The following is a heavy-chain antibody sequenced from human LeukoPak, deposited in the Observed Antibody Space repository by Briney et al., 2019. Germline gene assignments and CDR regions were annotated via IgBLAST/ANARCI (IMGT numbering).Heavy chain of an antibody. V-gene: IGHV3-48*01. D-gene: IGHD6-6*01. Sequence: GGSLRPSCAASGFTFSPYTMHWFRQPPGKGLEWVSYINTGSTTIYYADSVKGRFTISRDNAKNSVYLHLNSLRAEDTAVYYCARDSSVCEFDVWGQGTQVTVSS. CDR1: GFTFSPYT. CDR3: ARDSSVCEFDV. CDR2: INTGSTTI. J-gene: IGHJ3*01.